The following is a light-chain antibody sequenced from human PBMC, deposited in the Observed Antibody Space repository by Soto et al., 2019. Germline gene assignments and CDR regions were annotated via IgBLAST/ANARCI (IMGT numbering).Light chain of an antibody. Sequence: DIHITQSPSSLSASIVDRVTITCWTSQRISSYFNWYQQEPGKAPNLLIYDASNLEIGVPSRFSGSGSGTDFTLTISSMQPEDFATYYCQQTYTTPAITLGQGTRLEIK. J-gene: IGKJ5*01. CDR2: DAS. CDR3: QQTYTTPAIT. CDR1: QRISSY. V-gene: IGKV1-39*01.